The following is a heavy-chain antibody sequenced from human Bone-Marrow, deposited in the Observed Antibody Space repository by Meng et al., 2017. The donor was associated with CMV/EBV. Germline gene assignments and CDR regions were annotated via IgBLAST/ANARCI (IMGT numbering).Heavy chain of an antibody. J-gene: IGHJ6*02. CDR1: GYTLTELS. CDR2: FDPEDGET. CDR3: ATSKDDFWSGLPTQPGGMDV. Sequence: ASVKVSCKVSGYTLTELSMHWVRQAPGKGLEWMGGFDPEDGETIYAQKFQGRVTMTEDTSTDTAYMELSSLRSEDTAVYYCATSKDDFWSGLPTQPGGMDVWGRGTTVTVSS. V-gene: IGHV1-24*01. D-gene: IGHD3-3*01.